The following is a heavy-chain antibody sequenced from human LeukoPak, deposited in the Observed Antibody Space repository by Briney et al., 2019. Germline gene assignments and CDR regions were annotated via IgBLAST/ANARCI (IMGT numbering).Heavy chain of an antibody. D-gene: IGHD1-26*01. J-gene: IGHJ5*02. CDR1: GYTFTGYH. V-gene: IGHV1-2*02. CDR2: INPNSGGT. CDR3: ARDRPGYSCWFDP. Sequence: APVKVSCKASGYTFTGYHMHWVRQAPGQGLEWMGWINPNSGGTNSAQKFQGRVTMTRDTSITTAYMELSSLRSDDTAVYYCARDRPGYSCWFDPWGQGTRVTVSS.